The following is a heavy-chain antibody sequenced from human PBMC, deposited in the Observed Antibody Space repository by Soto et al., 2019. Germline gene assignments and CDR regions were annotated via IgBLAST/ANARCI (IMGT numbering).Heavy chain of an antibody. Sequence: SLRLSWAACGFTFSNYNMNWVRQPPGKGLEWVSSITSHNYMYYADSVRGRFTFSRDNAKSSLYLQMSSLRANDTALYFCARNLPMGNFNYDYFDPWRQGALVTVSS. CDR1: GFTFSNYN. CDR3: ARNLPMGNFNYDYFDP. J-gene: IGHJ5*02. V-gene: IGHV3-21*01. CDR2: ITSHNYM. D-gene: IGHD1-7*01.